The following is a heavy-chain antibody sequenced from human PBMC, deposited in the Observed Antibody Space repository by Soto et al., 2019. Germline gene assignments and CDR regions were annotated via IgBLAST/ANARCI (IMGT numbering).Heavy chain of an antibody. J-gene: IGHJ6*02. Sequence: EVQLLKSGGALVQPGGSLRLSCAASGVFFSNYHMSWVRQSPGKGLQWVAAISGGGDSTYYADSVKGRFTISRDNSENTLWLQMNSLRAGDTAVYYCVKYGGAAARPTFYYGLDVWGQGTTVTVSS. CDR1: GVFFSNYH. CDR3: VKYGGAAARPTFYYGLDV. D-gene: IGHD6-6*01. CDR2: ISGGGDST. V-gene: IGHV3-23*01.